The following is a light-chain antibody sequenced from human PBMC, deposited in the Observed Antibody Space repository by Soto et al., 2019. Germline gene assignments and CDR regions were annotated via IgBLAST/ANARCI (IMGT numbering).Light chain of an antibody. CDR1: QSVSNSY. CDR3: QHYGSSPSYT. CDR2: AAS. V-gene: IGKV3-20*01. J-gene: IGKJ2*01. Sequence: EIVLTQSPGTLSLSPGERATLSCRASQSVSNSYLAWYQQKPGQAPRLLIYAASSRATGIPDRFSGSGSGRDFTLTISRLEPEDFAVYYCQHYGSSPSYTFGQGTKLEIK.